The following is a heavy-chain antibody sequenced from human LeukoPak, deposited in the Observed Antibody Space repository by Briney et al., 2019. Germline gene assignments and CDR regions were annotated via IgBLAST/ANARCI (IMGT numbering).Heavy chain of an antibody. CDR1: GFTFSGFG. V-gene: IGHV3-33*01. D-gene: IGHD1-26*01. Sequence: GGSLRLSCAAYGFTFSGFGMHWVRQAPGKGLEWVAVIWYDGSNKYYADSVKGRFTISRDNSKNTLYLQMNSLRAEDTAVYYCARESPLVGATRSPLLGYWGQGTLVTVSS. J-gene: IGHJ4*02. CDR2: IWYDGSNK. CDR3: ARESPLVGATRSPLLGY.